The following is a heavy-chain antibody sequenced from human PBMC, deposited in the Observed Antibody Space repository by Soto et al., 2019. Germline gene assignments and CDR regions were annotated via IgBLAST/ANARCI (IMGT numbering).Heavy chain of an antibody. CDR1: GFTFSSYA. Sequence: EVQLLESGGGLVQPGGSLRLSCAASGFTFSSYAMSWVRQAPGKGLEWVSAISGSGGSTYYADSVKGRFTISRDNSKNTMYLQMNSLRAEDTAVYYCAKDMISPYYDFWSGYYPPGAFDIWGQGTMVTVSS. CDR2: ISGSGGST. J-gene: IGHJ3*02. V-gene: IGHV3-23*01. CDR3: AKDMISPYYDFWSGYYPPGAFDI. D-gene: IGHD3-3*01.